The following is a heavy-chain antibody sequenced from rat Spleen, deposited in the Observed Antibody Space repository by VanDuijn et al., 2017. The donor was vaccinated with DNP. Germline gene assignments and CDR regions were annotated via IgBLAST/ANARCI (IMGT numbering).Heavy chain of an antibody. CDR1: GFTFSNYG. D-gene: IGHD5-1*01. Sequence: EVQLVESGGGLVQPGRSLKLSCAASGFTFSNYGMAWVRQAPTKGLEWVASISPSDVNTYYRNSVKGRFTISRDSAKSTLYLQMDSLRSEDTATYYCKVGAQYWGQGVMVTVSS. CDR2: ISPSDVNT. J-gene: IGHJ2*01. CDR3: KVGAQY. V-gene: IGHV5S13*01.